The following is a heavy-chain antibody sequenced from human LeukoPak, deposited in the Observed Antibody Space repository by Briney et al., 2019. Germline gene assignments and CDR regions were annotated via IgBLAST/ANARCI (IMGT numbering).Heavy chain of an antibody. Sequence: GESLKISCKGSGYSFTSYWIGWVRQMPGEGLKWMGIIYPGDSDTRYSPSFQGQVTISADKSISTAYLQWSSLKASDTAMYYCARPKTVTNRLYAFDIWGQGTMVTVS. CDR3: ARPKTVTNRLYAFDI. D-gene: IGHD4-17*01. CDR1: GYSFTSYW. CDR2: IYPGDSDT. J-gene: IGHJ3*02. V-gene: IGHV5-51*01.